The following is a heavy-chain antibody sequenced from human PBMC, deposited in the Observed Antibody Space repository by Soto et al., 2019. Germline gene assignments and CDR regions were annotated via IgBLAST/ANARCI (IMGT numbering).Heavy chain of an antibody. V-gene: IGHV1-2*02. CDR1: GYTFTGYY. J-gene: IGHJ4*02. Sequence: ASVNVSCKAFGYTFTGYYMHWVRQAPGQGLEWMGWINPNSSDTRYNSDTRYAQKFQGRVTMTRDTSISTAYMELSRLRSDDTAVYYCARLDSRTSARYYFEYWGKRTLVTASS. CDR2: INPNSSDTRYNSDT. CDR3: ARLDSRTSARYYFEY. D-gene: IGHD6-6*01.